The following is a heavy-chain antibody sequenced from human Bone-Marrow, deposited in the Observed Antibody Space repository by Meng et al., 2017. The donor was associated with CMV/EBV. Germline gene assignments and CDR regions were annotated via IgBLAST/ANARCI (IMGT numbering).Heavy chain of an antibody. V-gene: IGHV3-53*01. D-gene: IGHD1-26*01. CDR3: ARGPSGSFGGVDY. CDR1: GFTVSSNY. CDR2: ISSGGFT. J-gene: IGHJ4*02. Sequence: GGSLRLSCAASGFTVSSNYMSWVRQAPGKGLEFVAVISSGGFTYYADSVKGRFTISRDNSKNTLYLQMNSLRAEETALYYCARGPSGSFGGVDYWGPGTLVTVSS.